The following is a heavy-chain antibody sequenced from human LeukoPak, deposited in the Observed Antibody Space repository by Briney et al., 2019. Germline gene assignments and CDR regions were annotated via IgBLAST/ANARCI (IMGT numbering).Heavy chain of an antibody. J-gene: IGHJ4*02. CDR3: ARDGRLRGTYDY. D-gene: IGHD6-25*01. Sequence: PGGSLRLSCAASGFTFSSYGMHWVRQAPGKGLEWVAVISYDGSNKYYADSVKGRFTISRDNSKNTLYLQMNSLRAEDTAVYYCARDGRLRGTYDYWGQGTLVTVSS. CDR1: GFTFSSYG. V-gene: IGHV3-30*03. CDR2: ISYDGSNK.